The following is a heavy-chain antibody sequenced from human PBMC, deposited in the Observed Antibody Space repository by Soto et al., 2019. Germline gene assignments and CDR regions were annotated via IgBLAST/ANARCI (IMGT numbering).Heavy chain of an antibody. CDR2: ISYDGSNK. CDR3: AKVLEAGTGDY. D-gene: IGHD6-19*01. Sequence: SLRLSCAASGFTFSSYGMHWVRQAPGKGLEWVAVISYDGSNKYYADSVKGRFTISRDNSKNTLYLQMNSLRAEDTAVYYCAKVLEAGTGDYWGQGTLVTVSS. V-gene: IGHV3-30*18. CDR1: GFTFSSYG. J-gene: IGHJ4*02.